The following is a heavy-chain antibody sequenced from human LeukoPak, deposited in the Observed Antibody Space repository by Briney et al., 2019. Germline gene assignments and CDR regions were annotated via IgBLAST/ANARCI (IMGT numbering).Heavy chain of an antibody. Sequence: ASVKVSCKASGYTFTGYYMHWVRQAPGQGLEWMGRINPNSGGTNYAQKFQGRVTMTRDTSISTAYMELSRLRSDDTAVYYCARDKTSGYSSSSSGGNDYWGQGTLVTVSS. D-gene: IGHD6-6*01. CDR2: INPNSGGT. CDR1: GYTFTGYY. V-gene: IGHV1-2*06. CDR3: ARDKTSGYSSSSSGGNDY. J-gene: IGHJ4*02.